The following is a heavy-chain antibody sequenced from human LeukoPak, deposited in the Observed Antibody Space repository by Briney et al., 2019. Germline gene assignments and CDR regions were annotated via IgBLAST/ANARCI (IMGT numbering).Heavy chain of an antibody. Sequence: SETLSLTCTVSGGSISSGGYYWSWIRQHPGKGLEWIGYIYYSGSTYYNSSLKSRVIISVDTSKNQLSLKLSSVTAADTAVYYCARGNSDSRGDHFNYWGQGTLVTVSS. CDR2: IYYSGST. CDR1: GGSISSGGYY. V-gene: IGHV4-31*03. CDR3: ARGNSDSRGDHFNY. D-gene: IGHD3-22*01. J-gene: IGHJ4*02.